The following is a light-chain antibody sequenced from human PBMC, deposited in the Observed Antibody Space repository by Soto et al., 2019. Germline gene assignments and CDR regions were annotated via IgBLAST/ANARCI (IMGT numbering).Light chain of an antibody. V-gene: IGKV1-8*01. Sequence: AIRMTQSPSSLSASTGDRFTITCRASQGISSYLAWYQQRPGQAPKVLIYTASSLQSGVPSRFSGSGSGTDFTLTISSLQPEDFATYYCQQSYSTLTFGGGTKVDIK. CDR3: QQSYSTLT. CDR2: TAS. CDR1: QGISSY. J-gene: IGKJ4*01.